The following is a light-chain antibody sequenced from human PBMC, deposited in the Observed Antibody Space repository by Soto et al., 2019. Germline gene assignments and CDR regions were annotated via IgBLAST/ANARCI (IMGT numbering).Light chain of an antibody. CDR2: DAS. CDR3: QKYNSAPLT. V-gene: IGKV1-13*02. CDR1: QGISSA. J-gene: IGKJ4*01. Sequence: AIQLTQSPSSLSASVGDRVTITCRASQGISSALVWYQQKPGKAPKLLIYDASTLESGVPSRFRGSGSGTEFTLTISSLQPEDVAAYYCQKYNSAPLTFGGGTKVDIK.